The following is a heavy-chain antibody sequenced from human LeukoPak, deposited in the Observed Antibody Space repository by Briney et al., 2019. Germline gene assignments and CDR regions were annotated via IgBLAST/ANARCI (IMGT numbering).Heavy chain of an antibody. CDR2: ICGSGGST. V-gene: IGHV3-23*01. D-gene: IGHD2-21*01. CDR3: AKFLPTHIVVANYYFDY. J-gene: IGHJ4*02. Sequence: GGSLRLSCAASGFTFSSYAMSWVRQAPGKGLEWVSAICGSGGSTYYADSVKGRFPISRDNSQNTLYLQMNSLRAEDTAVYYCAKFLPTHIVVANYYFDYWGQGTLVTVSS. CDR1: GFTFSSYA.